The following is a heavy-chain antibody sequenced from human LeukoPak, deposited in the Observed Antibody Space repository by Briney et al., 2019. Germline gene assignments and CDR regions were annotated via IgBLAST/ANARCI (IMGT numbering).Heavy chain of an antibody. CDR3: TTGGIAAAGYHSLTYYFDY. Sequence: GGSLRLSCAASGFTFSNAWMSWVRQAPGKGLEWVGRIKSKTDGGTTDYAAPVKGRFTISRDDSKNTLYLQMNSLKTEDTAVYYCTTGGIAAAGYHSLTYYFDYWGQGTLVTVSS. J-gene: IGHJ4*02. V-gene: IGHV3-15*01. CDR2: IKSKTDGGTT. D-gene: IGHD6-13*01. CDR1: GFTFSNAW.